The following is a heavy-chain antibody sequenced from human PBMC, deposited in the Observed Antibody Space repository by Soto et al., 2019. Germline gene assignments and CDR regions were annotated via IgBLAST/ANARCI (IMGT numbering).Heavy chain of an antibody. CDR1: GVTFRDYW. CDR3: VREVIAVLGSIRWFDP. V-gene: IGHV3-74*01. D-gene: IGHD6-19*01. J-gene: IGHJ5*02. Sequence: GGSLRLSCAVSGVTFRDYWMHWVRQVPGKGLLWVSRIGPDGTSTKYADSVKGRFTISRSNPENTLYLQMNSLRAEDTGVYYCVREVIAVLGSIRWFDPWGREPWSPSPQ. CDR2: IGPDGTST.